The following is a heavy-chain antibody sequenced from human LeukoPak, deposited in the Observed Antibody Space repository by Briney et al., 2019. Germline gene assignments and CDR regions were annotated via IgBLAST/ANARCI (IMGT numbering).Heavy chain of an antibody. J-gene: IGHJ4*02. D-gene: IGHD6-19*01. Sequence: GGSLRLSCAASGFTFSTFWMNWVRQAPGKGLEWVSSISSGSSYIYYADSVKGRFTISRDNAKNPLYLQMNSLRAEDTAVYYCARDREQWLVRRFDYWGQGTLVTVSS. V-gene: IGHV3-21*06. CDR3: ARDREQWLVRRFDY. CDR1: GFTFSTFW. CDR2: ISSGSSYI.